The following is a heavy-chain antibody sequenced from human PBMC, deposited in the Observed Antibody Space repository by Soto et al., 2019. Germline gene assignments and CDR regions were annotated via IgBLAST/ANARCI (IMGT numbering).Heavy chain of an antibody. CDR1: GGSISSGDYY. CDR2: TYYSGST. CDR3: AARSGSYYSTFDY. J-gene: IGHJ4*02. D-gene: IGHD3-10*01. V-gene: IGHV4-30-4*01. Sequence: SETLSLTCTVSGGSISSGDYYWSWIRQPPGKGLEWIGYTYYSGSTYYNPSLKSRVTISVDTSKNQFSLKLSSVTAADTAVYYCAARSGSYYSTFDYWGQGTLVTVSS.